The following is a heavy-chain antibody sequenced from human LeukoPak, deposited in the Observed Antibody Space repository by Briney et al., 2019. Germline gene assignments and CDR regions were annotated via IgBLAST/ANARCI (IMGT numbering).Heavy chain of an antibody. CDR3: ARDDCSSTSCPGYWYYGMDV. D-gene: IGHD2-2*01. CDR1: GFTFSSYS. J-gene: IGHJ6*02. V-gene: IGHV3-21*01. Sequence: GGSLRLSCAASGFTFSSYSMNWVRQAPGKGLEWVSSISSSSSYIYYADSVKGRFTISRDNAKNSLYLQMNSLRAEDTAVYYCARDDCSSTSCPGYWYYGMDVWGQGTTVTASS. CDR2: ISSSSSYI.